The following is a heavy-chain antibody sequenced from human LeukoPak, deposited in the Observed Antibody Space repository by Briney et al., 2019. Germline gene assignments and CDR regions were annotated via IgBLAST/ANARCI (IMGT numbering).Heavy chain of an antibody. Sequence: GGSLRLSCAASGFTFSSYWMSWVRQAPGKGLEWVANIKQDGSEKYCVDSVKGRFTISRDNAKNSLYLQMNSLRAEDTAVYYCASKRTTYYFDYWGQGTLVTVSS. V-gene: IGHV3-7*01. J-gene: IGHJ4*02. CDR3: ASKRTTYYFDY. CDR1: GFTFSSYW. D-gene: IGHD2/OR15-2a*01. CDR2: IKQDGSEK.